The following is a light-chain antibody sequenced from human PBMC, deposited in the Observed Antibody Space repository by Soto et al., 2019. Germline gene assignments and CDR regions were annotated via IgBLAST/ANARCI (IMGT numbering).Light chain of an antibody. CDR1: QSISSY. Sequence: IQMIQSASSLPASVGDRVTITCRASQSISSYFNWYQQKPGKAPKLLIYAASSLQSGVPSRLSGGGSGTDFTITIRSLQPEDFATYYCQQSYSTLTFGGGTKVDIK. V-gene: IGKV1-39*01. CDR2: AAS. CDR3: QQSYSTLT. J-gene: IGKJ4*01.